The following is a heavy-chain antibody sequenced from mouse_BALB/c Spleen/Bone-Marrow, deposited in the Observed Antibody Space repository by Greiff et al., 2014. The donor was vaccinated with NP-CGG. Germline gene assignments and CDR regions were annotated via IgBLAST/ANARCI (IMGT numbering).Heavy chain of an antibody. CDR1: GDSITSGYY. CDR3: ARDQLRFDY. V-gene: IGHV3-6*02. D-gene: IGHD1-1*01. CDR2: ISYDGSN. J-gene: IGHJ2*01. Sequence: VQLQQSGPGLVKPSQSLSLTCSVTGDSITSGYYWNWIRQFPGNKLEWMGYISYDGSNNYNPSLKNRISITRDTSKNQLFLKLNSVTTEDTATYYCARDQLRFDYWGQGTTLTVSS.